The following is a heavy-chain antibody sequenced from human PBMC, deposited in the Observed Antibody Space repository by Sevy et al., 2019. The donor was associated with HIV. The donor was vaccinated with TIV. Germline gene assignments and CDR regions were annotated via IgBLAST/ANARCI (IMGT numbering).Heavy chain of an antibody. CDR1: GFTFSSYS. Sequence: GGSLRLSCAASGFTFSSYSMNWVPQAPGKGLEWISYISSSSGTIYYADSVKGLFTISRDNAKNSLYLQMNNLRVEDTAVYYCAAINWYFDLWGRGTLVTVSS. CDR3: AAINWYFDL. J-gene: IGHJ2*01. CDR2: ISSSSGTI. V-gene: IGHV3-48*01.